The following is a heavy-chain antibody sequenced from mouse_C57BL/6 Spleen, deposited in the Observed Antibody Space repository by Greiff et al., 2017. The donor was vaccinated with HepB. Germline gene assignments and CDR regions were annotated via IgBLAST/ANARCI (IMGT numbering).Heavy chain of an antibody. CDR3: ARKGIYYGNYDWFAY. CDR1: GYTFTSYW. Sequence: QVQLQQPGAELVKPGASVKMSCKASGYTFTSYWITWVKQRPGQGLEWIGDIYPGSGSTNYNEKFKSKATLTVDTSSSTAYMQLSSLTSEDSAVYYCARKGIYYGNYDWFAYWGQGTLVTVSA. J-gene: IGHJ3*01. D-gene: IGHD2-1*01. CDR2: IYPGSGST. V-gene: IGHV1-55*01.